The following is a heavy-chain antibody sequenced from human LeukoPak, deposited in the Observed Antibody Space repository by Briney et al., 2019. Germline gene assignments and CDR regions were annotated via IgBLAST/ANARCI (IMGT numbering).Heavy chain of an antibody. Sequence: PSETLSLTCTVSGGSISSSSYYWGWIRQPPGKGLEWIGSIYYSGSTYYNPSLKSRVTISVDTSKNQFSLKLSSVTAADTAVYYCARGGDVVYSYGFSAWFDPWGQGTLVTVSS. J-gene: IGHJ5*02. D-gene: IGHD5-18*01. V-gene: IGHV4-39*07. CDR2: IYYSGST. CDR3: ARGGDVVYSYGFSAWFDP. CDR1: GGSISSSSYY.